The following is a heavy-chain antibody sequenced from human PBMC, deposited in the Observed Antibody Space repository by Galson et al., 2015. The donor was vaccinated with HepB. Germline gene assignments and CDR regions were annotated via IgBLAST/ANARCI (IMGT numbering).Heavy chain of an antibody. J-gene: IGHJ3*02. CDR2: IYYSGST. D-gene: IGHD3-22*01. Sequence: SETMSLTCAVSGYSISSSNWWGWIRQPPGKGLEWIGYIYYSGSTYYNPSLKSRVTMSVDTSKNQFSLKLSSVTAVDTAVYYCARGRYYYDSSGYYDMGAFDIWGQGTMATVSS. CDR3: ARGRYYYDSSGYYDMGAFDI. CDR1: GYSISSSNW. V-gene: IGHV4-28*03.